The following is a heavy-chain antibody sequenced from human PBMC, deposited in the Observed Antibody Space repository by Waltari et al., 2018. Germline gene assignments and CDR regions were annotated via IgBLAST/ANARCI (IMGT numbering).Heavy chain of an antibody. V-gene: IGHV4-61*09. CDR1: GGSISSGSYY. CDR2: IYTSGST. CDR3: ARHHRGSWANWFDP. D-gene: IGHD2-15*01. J-gene: IGHJ5*02. Sequence: QVQLQESGPGLVKPSQTLFLTCTVSGGSISSGSYYWSWIRQPAGKGLEWIGYIYTSGSTNYNPSLKSRVTISVDTSKNQFSLKLSSVTAADTAVYYCARHHRGSWANWFDPWGQGTLVTVSS.